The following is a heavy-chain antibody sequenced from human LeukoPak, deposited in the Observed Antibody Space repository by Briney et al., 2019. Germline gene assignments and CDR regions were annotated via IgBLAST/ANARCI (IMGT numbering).Heavy chain of an antibody. Sequence: SETLSLTCAVSGGSITSSHWWSWIRQSPGKGLEWIGQIYHSGSSSYNASLKSRVTISVDTSKNQFSLKLSSVTAADTAVYYCAGITGIYGFGTFDIWGQGTMVTVSP. CDR3: AGITGIYGFGTFDI. D-gene: IGHD1-26*01. V-gene: IGHV4-4*02. J-gene: IGHJ3*02. CDR1: GGSITSSHW. CDR2: IYHSGSS.